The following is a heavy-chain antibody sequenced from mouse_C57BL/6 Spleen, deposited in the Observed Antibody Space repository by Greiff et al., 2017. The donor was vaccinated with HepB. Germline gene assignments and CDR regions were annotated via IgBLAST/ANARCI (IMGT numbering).Heavy chain of an antibody. V-gene: IGHV1-81*01. Sequence: QVQLQQSGAELARPGASVKLSCKASGYTFTSYGISWVKQRTGQGLEWIGEIYPRSGNTYYNEKFKGKATLTADKSSSTAYMELRSLTSEDSAVYFCAREGDSSGYVGYWGQGTTLTVSS. CDR2: IYPRSGNT. D-gene: IGHD3-2*02. J-gene: IGHJ2*01. CDR3: AREGDSSGYVGY. CDR1: GYTFTSYG.